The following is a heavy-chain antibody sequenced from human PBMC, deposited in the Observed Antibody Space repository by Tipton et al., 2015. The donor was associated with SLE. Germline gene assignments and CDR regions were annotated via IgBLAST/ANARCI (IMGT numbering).Heavy chain of an antibody. CDR1: GGSINSHF. Sequence: TLSLTCTVSGGSINSHFWSWIRQPPGKGLEWIGHSGSTNYNPSLKSRVTISVDTSKNQFSLKLSSVTAADTAVYYCARGIKGPFDYWGQGTLVTVSS. CDR2: HSGST. V-gene: IGHV4-59*11. J-gene: IGHJ4*02. CDR3: ARGIKGPFDY. D-gene: IGHD3-3*02.